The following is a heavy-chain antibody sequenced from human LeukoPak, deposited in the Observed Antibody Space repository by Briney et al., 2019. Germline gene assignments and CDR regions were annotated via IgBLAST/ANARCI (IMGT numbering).Heavy chain of an antibody. CDR1: GFTFSTSW. CDR2: INGDGSIT. V-gene: IGHV3-74*01. J-gene: IGHJ4*02. CDR3: ARDPPRRSDF. Sequence: GGSLRLSCAASGFTFSTSWMNWVRQAPGKGPVWVSRINGDGSITTYADSVKGRFTISRDNANNALSLQMNSLRVEDTAVYYCARDPPRRSDFWGQGTLVTVSS.